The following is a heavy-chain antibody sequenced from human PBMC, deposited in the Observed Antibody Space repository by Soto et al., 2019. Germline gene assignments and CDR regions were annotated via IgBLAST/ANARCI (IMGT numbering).Heavy chain of an antibody. Sequence: QVQLVESGGGVVQPGRSLRLSCAASGFTFSSFDMHWVRKAPGKGLEWVTLISYDGSNKYYGDSVKGRFTISRDNSKNTLYLQMNSLRAEDTAMYYCARYASGSYSRGMDVWGQGTTVIVSS. CDR2: ISYDGSNK. CDR3: ARYASGSYSRGMDV. J-gene: IGHJ6*02. V-gene: IGHV3-30*03. D-gene: IGHD3-10*01. CDR1: GFTFSSFD.